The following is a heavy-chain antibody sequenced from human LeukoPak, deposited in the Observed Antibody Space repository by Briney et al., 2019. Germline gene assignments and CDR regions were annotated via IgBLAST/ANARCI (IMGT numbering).Heavy chain of an antibody. CDR1: GFTFSSYG. Sequence: GRSLRLSCAASGFTFSSYGMHWVRQAPGKGLEGVTVIWYDGSNKYYADSVKGRFTISRDNSKNTLYLQMNSLRAEDTAVYYFAIFHSRGADDGFDIWGQGIMVTVSS. CDR3: AIFHSRGADDGFDI. D-gene: IGHD4-11*01. CDR2: IWYDGSNK. J-gene: IGHJ3*02. V-gene: IGHV3-33*01.